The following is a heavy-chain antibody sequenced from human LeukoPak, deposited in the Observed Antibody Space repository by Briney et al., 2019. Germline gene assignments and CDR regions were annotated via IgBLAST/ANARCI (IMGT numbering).Heavy chain of an antibody. CDR3: ARIKGESMVAYVRGREYFDY. Sequence: ASVKVSCKASGYTFTSYCISWVRQAPGQGLEWMGWISAYNGNTNYAQKLQGRVTMTTDTSTSTAYIELRSLRSDDTAVYYCARIKGESMVAYVRGREYFDYWGQGTLVTVSS. CDR2: ISAYNGNT. CDR1: GYTFTSYC. V-gene: IGHV1-18*01. D-gene: IGHD3-16*01. J-gene: IGHJ4*02.